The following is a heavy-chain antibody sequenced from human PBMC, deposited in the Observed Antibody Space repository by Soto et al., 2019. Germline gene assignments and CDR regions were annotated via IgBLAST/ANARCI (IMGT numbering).Heavy chain of an antibody. CDR1: GFTFSSYA. CDR3: AKAXLPIGDYVPYYYYGMDV. J-gene: IGHJ6*02. V-gene: IGHV3-23*01. Sequence: PGGSLRLSCAASGFTFSSYAMSWVRQAPGKGLEWVSAISGSGGSTYYADSVKGRFTISRDNSKNTLYLQMNSLRAEDTAVYYCAKAXLPIGDYVPYYYYGMDVWGQGTTVTVSS. CDR2: ISGSGGST. D-gene: IGHD4-17*01.